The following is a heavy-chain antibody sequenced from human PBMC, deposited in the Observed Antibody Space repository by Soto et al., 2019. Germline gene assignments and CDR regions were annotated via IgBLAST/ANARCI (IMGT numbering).Heavy chain of an antibody. D-gene: IGHD2-15*01. CDR2: IYYSGRT. CDR3: ARLCSGGSCYSSSY. CDR1: GGSISSSSYY. J-gene: IGHJ4*02. Sequence: QLQLQESGPGLVKPSETLSLTCTVSGGSISSSSYYWGWIRQPPGKGLEWIGSIYYSGRTYYNPSLKSRVTISVDTSKNQFSLKLSSVTAADTAVYYCARLCSGGSCYSSSYWGQGTLVTVSS. V-gene: IGHV4-39*01.